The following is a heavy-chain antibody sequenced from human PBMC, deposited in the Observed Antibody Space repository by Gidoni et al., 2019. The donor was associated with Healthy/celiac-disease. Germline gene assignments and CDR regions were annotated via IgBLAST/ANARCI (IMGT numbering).Heavy chain of an antibody. Sequence: QVQLQESGPGLVKPSETLSLTCTVPGGSISSYYWSCSRQPAGKGLEWIGRIYTSGSTNYNPSLKSRVTMSVDTSKNQFSLKLSSVTAADTAVYYCARDRGIAVAGLNSQDWFDPWGQGTLVTVSS. CDR2: IYTSGST. CDR3: ARDRGIAVAGLNSQDWFDP. V-gene: IGHV4-4*07. J-gene: IGHJ5*02. D-gene: IGHD6-19*01. CDR1: GGSISSYY.